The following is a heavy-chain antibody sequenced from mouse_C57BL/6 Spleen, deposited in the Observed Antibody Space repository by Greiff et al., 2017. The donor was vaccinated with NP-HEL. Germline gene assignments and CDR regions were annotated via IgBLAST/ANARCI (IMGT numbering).Heavy chain of an antibody. D-gene: IGHD2-1*01. CDR3: ARALYYGNYGAMDD. CDR1: GYTFTSYW. V-gene: IGHV1-64*01. CDR2: IHPNSGST. Sequence: QVQLQQPGAELVKPGASVKLSCKASGYTFTSYWMHWVKQRPGQGLEWIGMIHPNSGSTNYNEKFKSKATLTVDKSSSTAYMQLSSLTSEDSAVYYCARALYYGNYGAMDDWGQGTSVTVSS. J-gene: IGHJ4*01.